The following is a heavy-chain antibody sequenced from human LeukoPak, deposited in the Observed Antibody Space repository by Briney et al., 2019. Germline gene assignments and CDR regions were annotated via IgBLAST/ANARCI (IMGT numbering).Heavy chain of an antibody. J-gene: IGHJ4*02. V-gene: IGHV4-38-2*02. Sequence: SETLSLTCTVSGYSISSGYYWGWIRQPPGKGLEWIGSIYHSGSTYYNPSLKSRVTISVDTSKNQFSLKLSSVTAADTAVYYCARTGIAARHYDYWGQGTLVTVSS. CDR1: GYSISSGYY. CDR3: ARTGIAARHYDY. CDR2: IYHSGST. D-gene: IGHD6-6*01.